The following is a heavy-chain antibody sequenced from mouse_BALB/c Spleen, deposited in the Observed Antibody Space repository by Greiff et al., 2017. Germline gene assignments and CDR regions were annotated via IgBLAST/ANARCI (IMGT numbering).Heavy chain of an antibody. CDR2: IDPSDSYT. J-gene: IGHJ3*01. CDR1: GYTFTSYW. V-gene: IGHV1-69*02. D-gene: IGHD2-3*01. CDR3: ARTEDGPHGVAY. Sequence: QVQLQQSGAELVKPGASVKLSCKASGYTFTSYWMHWVKQRPGQGLEWIGEIDPSDSYTNYNQKFKGKATLTVDKSSSTAYMQLSSLTSEDSAVYYCARTEDGPHGVAYWGQGTLVTVSA.